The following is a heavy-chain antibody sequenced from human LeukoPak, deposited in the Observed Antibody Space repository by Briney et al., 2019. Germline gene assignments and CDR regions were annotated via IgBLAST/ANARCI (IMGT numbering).Heavy chain of an antibody. V-gene: IGHV1-2*02. Sequence: AAVKVSFKASGYTFICYYMDWGRPAPGQGGEWMGWINPNSGGTNYAQKFQGTVTMTRDMSISTAYMELSRLRSDDTAVYYCAKDHTIRSFDSWGQGTLVTVSS. CDR2: INPNSGGT. J-gene: IGHJ4*02. CDR1: GYTFICYY. D-gene: IGHD1-14*01. CDR3: AKDHTIRSFDS.